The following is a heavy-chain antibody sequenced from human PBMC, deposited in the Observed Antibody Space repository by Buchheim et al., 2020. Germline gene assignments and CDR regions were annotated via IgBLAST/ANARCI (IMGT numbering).Heavy chain of an antibody. CDR3: ARDLGDIVVVPAAIAHGDYYGMDV. J-gene: IGHJ6*02. Sequence: QVQLVQSGAEVKKPGSSVKVSCKASGGTFSSYAISWVRQAPGQGLEWMGGIIPIFGTANYAQKFQGRVTITADESTSTAYMELSSLRSEDTAVYYCARDLGDIVVVPAAIAHGDYYGMDVWGQGTT. CDR2: IIPIFGTA. D-gene: IGHD2-2*01. V-gene: IGHV1-69*01. CDR1: GGTFSSYA.